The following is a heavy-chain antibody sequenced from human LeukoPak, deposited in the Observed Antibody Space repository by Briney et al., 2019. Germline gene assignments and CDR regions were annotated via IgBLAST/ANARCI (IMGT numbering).Heavy chain of an antibody. J-gene: IGHJ4*02. D-gene: IGHD2-15*01. CDR2: INPNSGGT. V-gene: IGHV1-2*04. CDR1: GGTFSSYA. CDR3: CISASCSGGSCGFDY. Sequence: ASVTVSCTASGGTFSSYAISWVRQAPGQGLEWMGWINPNSGGTNYAQKFQGWVTMTRDTSISTAYMELSRLRSDDTAVYYCCISASCSGGSCGFDYWGQGTLVTVSS.